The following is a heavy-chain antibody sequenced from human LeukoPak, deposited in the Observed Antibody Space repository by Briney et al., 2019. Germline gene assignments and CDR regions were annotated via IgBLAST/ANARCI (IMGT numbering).Heavy chain of an antibody. Sequence: GGSLRLSCAASGFTLSDYYMSWIRQAAGKGLEWVSYISSSGSTIYYADSLKGRFTISRDNSKNTLYLQMNSLRAEDTAVYYCAKSGYNRFDYWGQGTLVTVSS. J-gene: IGHJ4*02. CDR2: ISSSGSTI. CDR1: GFTLSDYY. D-gene: IGHD5-24*01. V-gene: IGHV3-11*01. CDR3: AKSGYNRFDY.